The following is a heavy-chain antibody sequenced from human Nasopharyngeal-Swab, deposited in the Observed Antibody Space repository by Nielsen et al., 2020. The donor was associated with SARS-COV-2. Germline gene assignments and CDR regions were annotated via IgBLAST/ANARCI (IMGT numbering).Heavy chain of an antibody. V-gene: IGHV4-59*01. CDR3: ARWSTISRFFDF. Sequence: SETLSLTCTVSGDSITNYYWSWIRQPPGKELEWIGNFYYSGSTNYSPSLKSRVTISADTSKNQFSLKLTTVTAADTAVYYRARWSTISRFFDFWGQGTQVTVSS. D-gene: IGHD1-26*01. J-gene: IGHJ4*02. CDR1: GDSITNYY. CDR2: FYYSGST.